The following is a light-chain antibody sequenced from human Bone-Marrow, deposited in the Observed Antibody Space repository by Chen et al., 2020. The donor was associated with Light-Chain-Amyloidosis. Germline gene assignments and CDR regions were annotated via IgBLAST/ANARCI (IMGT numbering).Light chain of an antibody. CDR1: SGSIATNY. J-gene: IGLJ3*02. V-gene: IGLV6-57*01. CDR3: QSYQGSSQGV. Sequence: FMLTQPHSVSESPGKTVIISCTRSSGSIATNYVQGYQQRPGSSPTTVVYEDDQRPPGVPDRCSGSHDRSSNSASLTISGLKTEDEADYYCQSYQGSSQGVFGGGTELTVL. CDR2: EDD.